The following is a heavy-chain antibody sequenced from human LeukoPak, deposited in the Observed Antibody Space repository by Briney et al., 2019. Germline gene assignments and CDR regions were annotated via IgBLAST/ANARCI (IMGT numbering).Heavy chain of an antibody. CDR3: AKDFVGGYTQSGFCDY. CDR1: DFTFSTYG. Sequence: AGGSLRLSCAASDFTFSTYGMSWVRQAPGKGLEWVSAISGSGGSTYYADSVKGRFTISRDNSKNTLYLQMNSLRAEDTAVYYCAKDFVGGYTQSGFCDYWGQGTLVTVSS. CDR2: ISGSGGST. V-gene: IGHV3-23*01. J-gene: IGHJ4*02. D-gene: IGHD3-22*01.